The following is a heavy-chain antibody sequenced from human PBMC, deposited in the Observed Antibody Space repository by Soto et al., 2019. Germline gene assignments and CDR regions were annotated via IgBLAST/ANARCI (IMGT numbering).Heavy chain of an antibody. V-gene: IGHV3-7*01. CDR1: GFTFSTYW. Sequence: SGGSLSLSCAASGFTFSTYWMDWVRQTPGKGLEWVANINQDGSEKNYVDSVKGRFTIYRDNAKNSLYLQMSSLTAEDSALYYCSRSLNSWGQGTLVTVSS. CDR3: SRSLNS. CDR2: INQDGSEK. J-gene: IGHJ4*02.